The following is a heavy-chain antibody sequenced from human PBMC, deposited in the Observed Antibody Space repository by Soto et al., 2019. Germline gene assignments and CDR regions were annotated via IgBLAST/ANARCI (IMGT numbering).Heavy chain of an antibody. J-gene: IGHJ6*02. D-gene: IGHD2-8*01. CDR3: ARDRLYSGGMDV. CDR1: GFTVSSNY. CDR2: IYSGGST. V-gene: IGHV3-53*01. Sequence: GGSLRLSCAASGFTVSSNYMSWVRQAPGKGLEWVSVIYSGGSTYYADSVKGRFTISRDNSKNTLYLQMNSLRAEDTAVYYCARDRLYSGGMDVWGQGTTVTVSS.